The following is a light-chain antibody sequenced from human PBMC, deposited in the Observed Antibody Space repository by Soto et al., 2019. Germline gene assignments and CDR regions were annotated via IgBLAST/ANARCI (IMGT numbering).Light chain of an antibody. CDR2: AAS. CDR3: QHSYSTVFT. CDR1: QSMSSY. V-gene: IGKV1-39*01. J-gene: IGKJ3*01. Sequence: DIQMTQSPSSLSASVGDRVTITCRASQSMSSYLNGYQQKPGTAPKLLIYAASSLQSGVPSRFSGSGSGTDLTLTISSLQTEDFATYYEQHSYSTVFTCGPGNKVDI.